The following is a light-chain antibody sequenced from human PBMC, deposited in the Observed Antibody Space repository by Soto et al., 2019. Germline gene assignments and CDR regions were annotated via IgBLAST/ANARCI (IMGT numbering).Light chain of an antibody. J-gene: IGKJ1*01. CDR1: QSISNY. V-gene: IGKV1-39*01. CDR3: QQNYYTPQT. Sequence: DIQMTQSPSSLSASVGDRVTISCRASQSISNYLNWYQQKPGKAPKLLIYAASSLQSGVPSRFSGSGSGTDFSLTISSLQPEDFATYYCQQNYYTPQTFGQGTKVDIK. CDR2: AAS.